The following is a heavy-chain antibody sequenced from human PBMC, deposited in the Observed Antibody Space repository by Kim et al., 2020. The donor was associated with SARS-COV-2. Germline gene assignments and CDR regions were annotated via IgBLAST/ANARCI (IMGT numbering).Heavy chain of an antibody. CDR1: GGSISSYY. CDR2: IYYSGST. V-gene: IGHV4-59*01. J-gene: IGHJ4*02. CDR3: ARERVNYFDY. D-gene: IGHD3-3*01. Sequence: SETLSLTCTVSGGSISSYYWSWIRQPPGKGLEWIGYIYYSGSTNYNPSLKNRVTIAVATSKNQFSLTLSSVTAADTAGDYCARERVNYFDYWGQGTLVTVSS.